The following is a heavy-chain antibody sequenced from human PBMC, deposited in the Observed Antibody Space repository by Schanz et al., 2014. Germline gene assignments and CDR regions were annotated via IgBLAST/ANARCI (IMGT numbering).Heavy chain of an antibody. V-gene: IGHV1-2*04. J-gene: IGHJ2*01. D-gene: IGHD6-19*01. CDR2: INPTSGDT. CDR1: GYTTFTDYY. Sequence: QVQLVQSGAEVKKPGASVKVSCKASGYTTFTDYYIHWVRQAPGQGLEWMGWINPTSGDTNYAQKFQGWVTIPRDTSISTAYMEVSRLKSDDAAVYYCARLSVAGRPHVNYWYFDLWGRGTLVTVSS. CDR3: ARLSVAGRPHVNYWYFDL.